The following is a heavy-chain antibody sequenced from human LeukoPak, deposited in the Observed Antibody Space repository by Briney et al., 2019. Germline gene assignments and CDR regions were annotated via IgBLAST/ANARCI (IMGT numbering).Heavy chain of an antibody. V-gene: IGHV5-51*01. Sequence: GESLKISCKGSEYTFTNYWIGWVRQMPGKGLQWMGIIYPGDSHTKYSPSFQGQVTISADKSITTAYLQWSSLKASDSAMYYCARQSGYGDYPLDYWGQGTLVTVSS. CDR2: IYPGDSHT. J-gene: IGHJ4*02. CDR3: ARQSGYGDYPLDY. D-gene: IGHD4-17*01. CDR1: EYTFTNYW.